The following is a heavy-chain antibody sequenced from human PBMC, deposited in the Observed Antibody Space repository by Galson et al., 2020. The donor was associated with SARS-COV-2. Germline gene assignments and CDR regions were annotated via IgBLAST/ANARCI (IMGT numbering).Heavy chain of an antibody. V-gene: IGHV3-23*01. CDR2: ISGSGGST. CDR3: AKDQPGWELYGDAFDI. J-gene: IGHJ3*02. CDR1: GFTFSSYA. Sequence: GESLKISCAASGFTFSSYAMSWVRQAPGKGLEWVSAISGSGGSTYYADSVKGRFTISRDNSKNTLYLQMNSLRAEDTAVYYCAKDQPGWELYGDAFDIWGQGTMVTVSS. D-gene: IGHD1-26*01.